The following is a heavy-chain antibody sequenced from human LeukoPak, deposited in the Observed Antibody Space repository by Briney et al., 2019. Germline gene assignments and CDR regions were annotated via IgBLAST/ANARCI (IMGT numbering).Heavy chain of an antibody. CDR1: GYSISSGYY. Sequence: SETLSLTCTVSGYSISSGYYWGWIRQAPGKGLEWIGSIYNSGSTYYNPSLKSRVTISVDMSKNQFSLKMSSVTAADTAVYYCARAYSNSWYWNWSDPWGQGTLVTVSS. V-gene: IGHV4-38-2*02. CDR3: ARAYSNSWYWNWSDP. CDR2: IYNSGST. J-gene: IGHJ5*02. D-gene: IGHD6-13*01.